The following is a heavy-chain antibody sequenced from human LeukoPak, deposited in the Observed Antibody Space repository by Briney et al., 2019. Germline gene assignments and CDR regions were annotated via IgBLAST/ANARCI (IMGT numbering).Heavy chain of an antibody. D-gene: IGHD1-1*01. V-gene: IGHV3-48*03. Sequence: GGSLRLSCAASGFAFSTYEMNWVRQAPGKGLEWVSYISSSGSNIHYADSVKGRFTISRDNAENSLYLQMNSLRAEDTAVYYCARGLVYLTGHFDCWGQGTLVIVSS. J-gene: IGHJ4*02. CDR3: ARGLVYLTGHFDC. CDR1: GFAFSTYE. CDR2: ISSSGSNI.